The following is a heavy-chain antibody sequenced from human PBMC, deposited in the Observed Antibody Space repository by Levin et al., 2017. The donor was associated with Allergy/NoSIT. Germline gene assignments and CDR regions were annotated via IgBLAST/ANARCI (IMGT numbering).Heavy chain of an antibody. CDR1: GYTFTSYD. V-gene: IGHV1-8*01. J-gene: IGHJ4*02. Sequence: ASVKVSCKASGYTFTSYDINWVRQATGQGLEWMGYMNPNSGKIGFAQKFQGRVTMNSDSSLSTAYMELSSLTSEDTAVYYCTRVPRESYAIWGQGTRVTVSS. D-gene: IGHD3-16*01. CDR2: MNPNSGKI. CDR3: TRVPRESYAI.